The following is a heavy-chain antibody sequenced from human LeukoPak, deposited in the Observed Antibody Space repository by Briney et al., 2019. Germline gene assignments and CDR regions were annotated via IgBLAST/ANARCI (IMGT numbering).Heavy chain of an antibody. D-gene: IGHD6-13*01. J-gene: IGHJ3*02. CDR3: ARALQPGVYAFDI. Sequence: SETLSLTCTVSGGSISSYYWSWIRQPPGKGLEWIGYIYYSGSTNYNPSLKSRVTISVDTSKNQFSLKLSSVTAADTAVYYCARALQPGVYAFDIWGQGTMVTVSS. CDR1: GGSISSYY. V-gene: IGHV4-59*01. CDR2: IYYSGST.